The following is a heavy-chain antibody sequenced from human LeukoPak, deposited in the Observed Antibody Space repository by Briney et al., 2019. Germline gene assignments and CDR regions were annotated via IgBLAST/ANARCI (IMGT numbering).Heavy chain of an antibody. D-gene: IGHD5-24*01. V-gene: IGHV6-1*01. Sequence: SQTLSLTCAISGDSVSSNSTACNWFRQSPSRGLEWLGRTYYRSKWYSDYAVSVKSRITINPDTSKNQFSLQLNSVTPEDTAVYYCVRGGQGDGYSADEAFDIWGQGTMVTVSS. CDR2: TYYRSKWYS. CDR3: VRGGQGDGYSADEAFDI. J-gene: IGHJ3*02. CDR1: GDSVSSNSTA.